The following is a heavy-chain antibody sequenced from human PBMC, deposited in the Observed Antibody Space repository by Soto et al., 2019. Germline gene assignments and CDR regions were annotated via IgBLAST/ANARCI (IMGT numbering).Heavy chain of an antibody. CDR3: AKEGDPTVYGGEYFQH. Sequence: EVQLVESGGGLVQPGRSLRLSCAASGFTFDDYAMHWVRQAPGKGLEWVSGISWNSGSIGYADSVKGRFTISRDNAKNSLYLQMNSLRAEDTALYYRAKEGDPTVYGGEYFQHWGQGTLVTVSS. CDR1: GFTFDDYA. V-gene: IGHV3-9*01. D-gene: IGHD3-10*02. J-gene: IGHJ1*01. CDR2: ISWNSGSI.